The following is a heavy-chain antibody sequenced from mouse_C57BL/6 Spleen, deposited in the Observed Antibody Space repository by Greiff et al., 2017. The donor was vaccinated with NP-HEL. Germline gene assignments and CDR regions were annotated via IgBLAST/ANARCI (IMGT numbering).Heavy chain of an antibody. CDR2: IHPNSGST. CDR1: GYTFTSYW. CDR3: ARYDYEGAWFAY. D-gene: IGHD2-4*01. Sequence: QVQLQQPGAELVKPGASVKLSCKASGYTFTSYWMHWVKQRPGQGLEWIGMIHPNSGSTNYNEKFKSKATLTVDKSSSTAYMQLSSLTSEDSAVYYCARYDYEGAWFAYWGQGTLVTVSA. J-gene: IGHJ3*01. V-gene: IGHV1-64*01.